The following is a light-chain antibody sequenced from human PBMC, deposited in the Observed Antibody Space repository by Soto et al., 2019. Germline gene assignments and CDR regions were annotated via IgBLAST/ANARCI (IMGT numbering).Light chain of an antibody. CDR1: QSVSSSY. CDR3: QQFGGSPRT. J-gene: IGKJ1*01. Sequence: EIVLTQSPGTLSLSPGERATLSCRASQSVSSSYLAWYQQKPGQAPRLLIYGASIRATGIPDRLSGSGSGTDFTLTISRLEPEDAAVYYCQQFGGSPRTFGQGTRVEIK. V-gene: IGKV3-20*01. CDR2: GAS.